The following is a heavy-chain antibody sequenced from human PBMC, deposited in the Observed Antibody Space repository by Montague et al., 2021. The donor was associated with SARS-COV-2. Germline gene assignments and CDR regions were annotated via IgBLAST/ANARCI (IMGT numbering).Heavy chain of an antibody. J-gene: IGHJ5*02. D-gene: IGHD5-24*01. V-gene: IGHV4-59*12. Sequence: SETLSLTCTVSGDSMRSSYWNWIRQSPGKGLEYIGYTYYSGVANYNPSLRSRVTISLDTSKNQFSLNLRSVTAADTAVYYCAREDRWNWFDPWGQGTLVIVSS. CDR1: GDSMRSSY. CDR3: AREDRWNWFDP. CDR2: TYYSGVA.